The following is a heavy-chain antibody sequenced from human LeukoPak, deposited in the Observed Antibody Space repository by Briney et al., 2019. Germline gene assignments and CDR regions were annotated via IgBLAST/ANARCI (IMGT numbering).Heavy chain of an antibody. J-gene: IGHJ4*02. V-gene: IGHV4-38-2*02. CDR3: ARVTRSKLYFDY. CDR1: GYSISSGYY. Sequence: SETLSLTCTVSGYSISSGYYWGWIRQPPGKGLEWIGSIYHSGSTYYNPSLKSRVTISVDKSKNQFSLKLSSVTAADTAVYYCARVTRSKLYFDYWGQGTLVTVSS. D-gene: IGHD5/OR15-5a*01. CDR2: IYHSGST.